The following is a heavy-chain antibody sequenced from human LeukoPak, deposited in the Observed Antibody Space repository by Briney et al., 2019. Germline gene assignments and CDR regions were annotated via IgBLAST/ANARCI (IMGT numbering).Heavy chain of an antibody. V-gene: IGHV3-20*04. CDR2: ISWSGGKT. CDR1: GFTFDDYA. CDR3: ARSRGYYYDSSGYDAFDI. Sequence: GGSLRLSCAASGFTFDDYAMHWVWQAPGKGLEWVSGISWSGGKTDYADSVKGRFTISRDNAKNSLYLQMNSLRAEDTAVYYCARSRGYYYDSSGYDAFDIWGQGTMVTVSS. J-gene: IGHJ3*02. D-gene: IGHD3-22*01.